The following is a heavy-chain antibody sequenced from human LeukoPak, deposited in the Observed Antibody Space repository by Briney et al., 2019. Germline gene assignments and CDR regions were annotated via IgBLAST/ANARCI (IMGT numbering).Heavy chain of an antibody. J-gene: IGHJ6*02. D-gene: IGHD2-2*01. Sequence: SGQGSCHASGGTFRNYAISWVRPAPGQGLEWMGGLIPNFGTANYAQKVQGRVTITADESTSTAYMELSSLRSEDTAVYYCARDPQVVVPAAMAYYYYGMDVWGQGTTVTVSS. CDR2: LIPNFGTA. V-gene: IGHV1-69*13. CDR3: ARDPQVVVPAAMAYYYYGMDV. CDR1: GGTFRNYA.